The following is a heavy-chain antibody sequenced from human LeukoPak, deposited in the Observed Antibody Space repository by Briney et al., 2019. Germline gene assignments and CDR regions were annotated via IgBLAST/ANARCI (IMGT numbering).Heavy chain of an antibody. D-gene: IGHD3-22*01. CDR3: ASYYDSSGYIDY. Sequence: PSETLSLTCTVSGGSTSSYYWSWIRQPPGKGLEWIGYIYYSGSTNYNPSLKSRVTISVDTSKNQFSLKLSSVTAADTAVYYCASYYDSSGYIDYWGQGTLVTVSS. V-gene: IGHV4-59*08. CDR1: GGSTSSYY. J-gene: IGHJ4*02. CDR2: IYYSGST.